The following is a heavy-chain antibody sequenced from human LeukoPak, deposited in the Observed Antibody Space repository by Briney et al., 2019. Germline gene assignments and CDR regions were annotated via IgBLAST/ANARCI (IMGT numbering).Heavy chain of an antibody. V-gene: IGHV3-48*04. J-gene: IGHJ4*02. CDR2: ISSSSSTI. Sequence: GGSLRLSCAAPGFTFSSYSMNWVRQAPGKGLEWVSYISSSSSTIYYADSVKGRFTISRDNAKNSLYLQMNSLRAEDTAVYYCARDGSIPGYSSSWYGYDYWGQGTLVTVSS. CDR3: ARDGSIPGYSSSWYGYDY. D-gene: IGHD6-13*01. CDR1: GFTFSSYS.